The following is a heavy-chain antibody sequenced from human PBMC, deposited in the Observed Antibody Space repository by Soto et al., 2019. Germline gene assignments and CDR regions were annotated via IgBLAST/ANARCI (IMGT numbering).Heavy chain of an antibody. CDR2: ISYSGTT. Sequence: QVQLQESGPGLLKPSNTLSLTCTVSGDSITTSGHLWGWIRQPPGKGLEWIGTISYSGTTIYNPSLTPPTPISVHPSTNQFSLCLVSVTAADTPIYSCSRHDHAAFTINGFQLWGQGTMVTVSS. CDR3: SRHDHAAFTINGFQL. J-gene: IGHJ3*01. CDR1: GDSITTSGHL. V-gene: IGHV4-39*01. D-gene: IGHD2-2*01.